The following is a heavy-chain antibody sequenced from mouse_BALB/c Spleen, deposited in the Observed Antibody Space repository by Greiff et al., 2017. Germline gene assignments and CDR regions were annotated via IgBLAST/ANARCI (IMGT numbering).Heavy chain of an antibody. CDR2: ISSGSSTI. CDR3: ARSEGITTWFAY. Sequence: EVMLVESGGGLVQPGGSRKLSCAASGFTFSSFGMHWVRQAPEKGLEWVAYISSGSSTIYYADTVKGRFTISRDNPKNTLFLQMTSLRSEDTAMYYCARSEGITTWFAYWGQGTLVTVSA. J-gene: IGHJ3*01. D-gene: IGHD2-4*01. CDR1: GFTFSSFG. V-gene: IGHV5-17*02.